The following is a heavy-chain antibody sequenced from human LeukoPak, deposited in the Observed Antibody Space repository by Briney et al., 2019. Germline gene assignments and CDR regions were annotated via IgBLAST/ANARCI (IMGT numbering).Heavy chain of an antibody. D-gene: IGHD3-3*01. Sequence: GGSLRLSCAASGFTFDDYAMHWVRQAPGKGLEWVSGISWNSGTIGYADSVKGRFTISRDNAKNSLYLQMNSLRAEDMALYYCAKDMAHDDFWSGYMDVWGKGTTVTVSS. J-gene: IGHJ6*03. V-gene: IGHV3-9*03. CDR1: GFTFDDYA. CDR3: AKDMAHDDFWSGYMDV. CDR2: ISWNSGTI.